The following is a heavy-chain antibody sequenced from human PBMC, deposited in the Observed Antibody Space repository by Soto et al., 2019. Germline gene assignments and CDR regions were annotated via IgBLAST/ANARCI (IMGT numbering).Heavy chain of an antibody. J-gene: IGHJ5*02. CDR1: GGSISSYY. CDR2: IYYSGST. D-gene: IGHD3-3*01. V-gene: IGHV4-59*08. Sequence: SETLSLTCTVSGGSISSYYWSWIRQPPGKGLEWIGYIYYSGSTNYNPSLKSRVTISVDTSKNQFSLKLSSVTAADTAVYYCARHSHTIFGVVTTFRWFDPWGQGTLVTVSS. CDR3: ARHSHTIFGVVTTFRWFDP.